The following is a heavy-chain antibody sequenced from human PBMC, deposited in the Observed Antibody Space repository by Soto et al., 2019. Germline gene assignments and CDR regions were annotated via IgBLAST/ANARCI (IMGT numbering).Heavy chain of an antibody. CDR2: IWYDGSNK. V-gene: IGHV3-33*01. D-gene: IGHD2-21*01. J-gene: IGHJ6*03. CDR3: ARDGCGGHCLDPYYYYYMDL. Sequence: RAQRLLLPAWLFIYSRYDLHWARQPPCKGLEWVAVIWYDGSNKYYADSVKGRFTISRDNSKNTLYLQMNSLRAEDTAVYYCARDGCGGHCLDPYYYYYMDLWGKG. CDR1: LFIYSRYD.